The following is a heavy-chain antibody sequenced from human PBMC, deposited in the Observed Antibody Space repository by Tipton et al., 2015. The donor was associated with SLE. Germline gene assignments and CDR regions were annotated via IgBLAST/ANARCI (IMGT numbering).Heavy chain of an antibody. D-gene: IGHD3-9*01. CDR1: GFTFSSYA. CDR3: FLRYFDWLFSDAFDI. Sequence: LRLSCAASGFTFSSYAMHWIRQPPGKGLEWIGSIYYSGSTYYNPSLKSRVTISVDTSKNQFSLKLSSVTAADTAVYYCFLRYFDWLFSDAFDIWGQGTMVTVSS. CDR2: IYYSGST. J-gene: IGHJ3*02. V-gene: IGHV4-39*01.